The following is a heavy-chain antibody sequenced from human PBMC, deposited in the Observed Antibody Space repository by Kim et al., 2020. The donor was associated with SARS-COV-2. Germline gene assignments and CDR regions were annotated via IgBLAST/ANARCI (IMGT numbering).Heavy chain of an antibody. CDR1: GGSISSYY. D-gene: IGHD3-22*01. Sequence: SETLSLTCTVSGGSISSYYWSWIRQPAGKGLEWIGRIYTSGSTNYNPSLKSRVTMSVDTSKNQFSLKLSSVTAADTAGYYCARVGYDSSAGDHAFDIWGQGTMVTVSS. J-gene: IGHJ3*02. V-gene: IGHV4-4*07. CDR3: ARVGYDSSAGDHAFDI. CDR2: IYTSGST.